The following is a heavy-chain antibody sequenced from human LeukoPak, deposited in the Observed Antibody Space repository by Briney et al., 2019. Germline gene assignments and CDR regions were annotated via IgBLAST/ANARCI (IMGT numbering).Heavy chain of an antibody. D-gene: IGHD6-13*01. Sequence: SETLSLTCTVSSGSISSYSWTWIRQPAGKGLEWIGRIYTSGSTNYNPSLKSRVTISVDKSKNQFSLKLSSVTAADTAVYYCARRYSRVVTIDPGNHNWFDPWGQGTLVTVSS. V-gene: IGHV4-4*07. CDR3: ARRYSRVVTIDPGNHNWFDP. J-gene: IGHJ5*02. CDR1: SGSISSYS. CDR2: IYTSGST.